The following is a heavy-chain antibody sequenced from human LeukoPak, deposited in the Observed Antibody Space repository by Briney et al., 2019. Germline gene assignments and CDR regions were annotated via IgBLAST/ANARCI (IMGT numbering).Heavy chain of an antibody. CDR1: VGSLSSDNYY. Sequence: SQTLSLTCPVSVGSLSSDNYYWSCIRQSTGKGLEWIGYIYHRGNTYYNPPLKSRITMSVDTSRNQFSLKLSSVTAADTAVYYCARTRRTGYYYGMDVWGQGTTVTVSS. V-gene: IGHV4-30-4*08. CDR2: IYHRGNT. D-gene: IGHD3-9*01. J-gene: IGHJ6*02. CDR3: ARTRRTGYYYGMDV.